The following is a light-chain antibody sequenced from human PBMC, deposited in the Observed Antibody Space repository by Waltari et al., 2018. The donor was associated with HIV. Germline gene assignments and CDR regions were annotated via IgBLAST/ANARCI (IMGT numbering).Light chain of an antibody. J-gene: IGLJ1*01. CDR3: CSYANSSTSFYV. Sequence: QSDLTQPASVSGSPGPSITISCTGTSSAVGTYNLVSWYQQPPGEAPKLMRFGVMERPTWVSSSFSGCKSGNTASLTSSGLQAEDEADYYCCSYANSSTSFYVFGSGTKVTVL. CDR1: SSAVGTYNL. CDR2: GVM. V-gene: IGLV2-23*02.